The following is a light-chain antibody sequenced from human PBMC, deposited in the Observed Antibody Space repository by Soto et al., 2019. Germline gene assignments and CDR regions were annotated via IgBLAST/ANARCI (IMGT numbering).Light chain of an antibody. Sequence: MHLTQSPSPLSASVADGVTIASRARQSISSYLNWYQQKPGKAPKLLIYAASSLQSGVPSRFSGSGSGTDFTLTTSSLQPEDFATYYCQQSYSTPITFGQGTRLEIK. CDR1: QSISSY. J-gene: IGKJ5*01. CDR2: AAS. CDR3: QQSYSTPIT. V-gene: IGKV1-39*01.